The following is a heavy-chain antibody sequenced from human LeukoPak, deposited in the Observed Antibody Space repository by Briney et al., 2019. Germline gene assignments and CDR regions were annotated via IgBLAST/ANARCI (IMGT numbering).Heavy chain of an antibody. CDR2: ISSNGGST. J-gene: IGHJ4*02. CDR1: GFTFSSYA. V-gene: IGHV3-64D*09. CDR3: VKDTHPGYYDILTGPPPDY. Sequence: GGSLRLSCSASGFTFSSYAMHWVRKAPGKGLEYVSAISSNGGSTYYADSVKGRFTISRDNSKNTLYLQMSSLRAEDTAVYYCVKDTHPGYYDILTGPPPDYWGQGTLVTVSS. D-gene: IGHD3-9*01.